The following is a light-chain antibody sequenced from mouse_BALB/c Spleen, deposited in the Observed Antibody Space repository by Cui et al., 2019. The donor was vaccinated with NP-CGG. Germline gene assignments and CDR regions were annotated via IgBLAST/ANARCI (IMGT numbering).Light chain of an antibody. CDR2: GTN. CDR3: ALWYSNHWV. V-gene: IGLV1*01. CDR1: TGAVTTSNY. Sequence: QAVVTQESALTTSPGATVPLTCRPSTGAVTTSNYANWVQEKPDHLFTGLIGGTNNRAPGVPARFSGSLIGDKAALTITGAQTEDEAIYFCALWYSNHWVFGGGTKLTVL. J-gene: IGLJ1*01.